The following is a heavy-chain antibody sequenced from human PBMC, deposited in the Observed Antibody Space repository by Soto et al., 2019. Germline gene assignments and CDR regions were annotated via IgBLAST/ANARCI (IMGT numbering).Heavy chain of an antibody. CDR1: GGSISSGGYY. J-gene: IGHJ5*02. CDR3: ASGSGSYSSWFDP. Sequence: QVQLQESGPGLVKPSQTLSLTCTVSGGSISSGGYYWSWIRQHPGKGLEWIGYIYYSRSTYYNPSLKRRVTISVDTSKNQFSLKLSSVTAADTAVYYCASGSGSYSSWFDPWGQGTLVTVSS. V-gene: IGHV4-31*03. CDR2: IYYSRST. D-gene: IGHD3-10*01.